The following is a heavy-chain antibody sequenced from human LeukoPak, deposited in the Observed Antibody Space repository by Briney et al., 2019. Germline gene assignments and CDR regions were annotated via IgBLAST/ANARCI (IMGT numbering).Heavy chain of an antibody. J-gene: IGHJ4*02. D-gene: IGHD2-21*01. CDR3: ARRSQAGGTGIAY. V-gene: IGHV1-8*01. Sequence: ASVKVSCKASGYTFTSYDINWVRQATGQGLEWMGWMNPNSGNTGSAQKFQGRLTMTRNTSISTAYMELSSLRSEDTAVYYCARRSQAGGTGIAYWGQGTLVTVSS. CDR1: GYTFTSYD. CDR2: MNPNSGNT.